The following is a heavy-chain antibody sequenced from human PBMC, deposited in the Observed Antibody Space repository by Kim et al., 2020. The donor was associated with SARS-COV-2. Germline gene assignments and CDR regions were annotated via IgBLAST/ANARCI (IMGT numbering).Heavy chain of an antibody. V-gene: IGHV1-18*04. D-gene: IGHD3-16*02. J-gene: IGHJ5*02. CDR3: ARGLRYDYVWGSYRWVDWFDP. Sequence: ASVKVSCKASGYTFTSYGISWVRQAPGQGLEWMGWISAYNGNTNYAQKLQGRVTMTTDTSTSTAYMELRSLRSDDTAVYYCARGLRYDYVWGSYRWVDWFDPWGQGTLVTVSS. CDR2: ISAYNGNT. CDR1: GYTFTSYG.